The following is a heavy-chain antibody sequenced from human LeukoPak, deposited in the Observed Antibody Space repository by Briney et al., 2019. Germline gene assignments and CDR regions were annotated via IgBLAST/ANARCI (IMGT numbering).Heavy chain of an antibody. CDR1: GGSFSGYY. J-gene: IGHJ4*02. D-gene: IGHD2-15*01. V-gene: IGHV4-34*01. Sequence: SETLSLTCAVYGGSFSGYYWSWIRQPPGKGLEWIGEINHSGSTNYNPSLKSRVTISVDKSKNQFSLKLSSVTAADTAVYHCASGAVVAASFDYWGQGTLVTVSS. CDR2: INHSGST. CDR3: ASGAVVAASFDY.